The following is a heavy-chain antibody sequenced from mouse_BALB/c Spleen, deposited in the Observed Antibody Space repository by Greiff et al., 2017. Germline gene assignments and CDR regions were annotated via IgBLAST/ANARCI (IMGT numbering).Heavy chain of an antibody. CDR2: IDPANGNT. D-gene: IGHD1-1*01. CDR1: GFNIKDTY. V-gene: IGHV14-3*02. CDR3: ARGYYGSSFDY. J-gene: IGHJ2*01. Sequence: DVQLQESGAELVKPGASVKLSCTASGFNIKDTYMHWVKQRPEQGLEWIGRIDPANGNTKYDPKFQGKATITADTSSNTAYLQLSSLTSEDTAVYYCARGYYGSSFDYWGQGTTLTVSS.